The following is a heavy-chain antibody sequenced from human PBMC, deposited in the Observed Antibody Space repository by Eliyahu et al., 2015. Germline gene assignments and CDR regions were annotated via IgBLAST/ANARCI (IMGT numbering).Heavy chain of an antibody. CDR1: GFXFSSXX. CDR2: LSYDGSNK. Sequence: QVQLVESGGGVVQPGRSLRLSCAASGFXFSSXXMHWXRQAPGKGLXWVAVLSYDGSNKYYADSVKGRFTISRDNSKNTLYLQMNSLRAEDTAVYYCAKDRYSSGWGYYYYYGMDVWGQGTTVTVSS. V-gene: IGHV3-30*18. CDR3: AKDRYSSGWGYYYYYGMDV. J-gene: IGHJ6*02. D-gene: IGHD6-19*01.